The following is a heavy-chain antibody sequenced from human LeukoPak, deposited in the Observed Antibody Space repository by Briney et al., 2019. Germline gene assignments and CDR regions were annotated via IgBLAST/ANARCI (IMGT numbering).Heavy chain of an antibody. CDR3: ARDKYGGNSNAFDI. V-gene: IGHV3-74*03. CDR1: GFTFSSYW. J-gene: IGHJ3*02. D-gene: IGHD4-23*01. CDR2: TKSDGSST. Sequence: PGGSLRLSCAASGFTFSSYWMHWVRQAPGKGPVWISRTKSDGSSTEYADSVKGRFTISRDNAKNTLYLQMNSLRAEDTAMYSCARDKYGGNSNAFDIWGQGTMVTVAS.